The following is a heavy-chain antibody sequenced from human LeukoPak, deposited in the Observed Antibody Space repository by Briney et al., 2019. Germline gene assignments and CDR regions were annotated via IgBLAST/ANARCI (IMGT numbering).Heavy chain of an antibody. CDR2: IHTSGST. D-gene: IGHD6-6*01. CDR3: AREFSGTSIAARVFDS. Sequence: SETLSLTCTVSGGSITSYYWTYIRQPAGKGLEWIGRIHTSGSTNYNPSLKSRVTMSVDTSKNQFSLNLSSVTAADTAMYYCAREFSGTSIAARVFDSWGQGTLVTVSS. J-gene: IGHJ4*02. CDR1: GGSITSYY. V-gene: IGHV4-4*07.